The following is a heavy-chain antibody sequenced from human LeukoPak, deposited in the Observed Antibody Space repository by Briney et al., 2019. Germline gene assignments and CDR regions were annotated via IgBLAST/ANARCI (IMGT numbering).Heavy chain of an antibody. CDR1: GYTFTSYY. V-gene: IGHV1-46*01. CDR2: INPSGGST. J-gene: IGHJ5*02. Sequence: ASVKVSCKASGYTFTSYYMHWVRQAPGQGLEWMGMINPSGGSTSYAQKFQGRVTMTRDMSTSTAYMELSSLRSEDTAVYYCARDQQIVATIIFDPWGQGTLVTVSS. CDR3: ARDQQIVATIIFDP. D-gene: IGHD5-12*01.